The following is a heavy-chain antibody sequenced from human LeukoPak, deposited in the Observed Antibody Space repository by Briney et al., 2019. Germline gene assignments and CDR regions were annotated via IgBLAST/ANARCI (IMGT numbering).Heavy chain of an antibody. J-gene: IGHJ4*02. V-gene: IGHV3-7*01. CDR2: IKQDGSEK. Sequence: GGSLRLSCAASGFTFSSYWMHWVRQAPGKGLEWVANIKQDGSEKNYVDSVKGRFTISRDNAKNSLYLQMNSLRVEDTAVYYCARGGFYPDYWGQGTLVTVSS. CDR3: ARGGFYPDY. D-gene: IGHD3-3*01. CDR1: GFTFSSYW.